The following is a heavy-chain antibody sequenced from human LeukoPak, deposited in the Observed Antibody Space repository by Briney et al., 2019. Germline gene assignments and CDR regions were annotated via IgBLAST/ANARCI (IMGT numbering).Heavy chain of an antibody. CDR1: GGSISSYY. J-gene: IGHJ1*01. CDR3: ARSPSIAVAGAEYFQH. CDR2: IYYSGST. V-gene: IGHV4-59*08. Sequence: SETLSLTCTVSGGSISSYYWSWIRQPPGKGLEWIGYIYYSGSTNYNPSLKSRVTISVDTSKNQFSLKLSSVTAADTAVYYCARSPSIAVAGAEYFQHWGQGTLVTVSS. D-gene: IGHD6-19*01.